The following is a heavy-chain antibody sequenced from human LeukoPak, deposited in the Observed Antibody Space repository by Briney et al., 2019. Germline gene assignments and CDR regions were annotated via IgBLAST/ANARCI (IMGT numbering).Heavy chain of an antibody. D-gene: IGHD4-17*01. J-gene: IGHJ3*02. CDR2: IKPDGSEQ. V-gene: IGHV3-7*01. CDR3: ARGDFNDNGDYVDAFDI. CDR1: GFTFSSYW. Sequence: GGSLRLSCAASGFTFSSYWMSWVRQAPGKGLEWVANIKPDGSEQFYVDSVKGRLTISRDNAKNSLFPQMNSLRAEDTAFYYCARGDFNDNGDYVDAFDIWGQGTMVTVSS.